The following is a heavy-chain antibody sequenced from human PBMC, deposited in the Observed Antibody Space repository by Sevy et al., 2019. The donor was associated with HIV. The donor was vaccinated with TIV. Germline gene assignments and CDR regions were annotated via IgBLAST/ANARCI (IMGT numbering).Heavy chain of an antibody. CDR2: IGAYNRNR. D-gene: IGHD3-10*01. V-gene: IGHV1-18*01. J-gene: IGHJ4*02. Sequence: GESLKISCKASGYTFASEGISWVRQAPGQGLEWMGWIGAYNRNRNSAQKFQTRVTLTIDRSTSTAFMELRGLRSDDTAMYYCARVPTYYYGSATYFESWGQGTLVTVSS. CDR1: GYTFASEG. CDR3: ARVPTYYYGSATYFES.